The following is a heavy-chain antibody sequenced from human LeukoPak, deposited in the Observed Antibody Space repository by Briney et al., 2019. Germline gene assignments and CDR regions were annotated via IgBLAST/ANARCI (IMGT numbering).Heavy chain of an antibody. V-gene: IGHV3-74*01. CDR1: GITFSNYW. Sequence: PGGSLRLSCTASGITFSNYWMHWVRQAPGKGLVWVSRINSDGSNTSYADSVKGRFTISRDNAKNTLYLQMNNLRAEDTAVYYCEVVVTAIGDYWGQGTLVTVSS. CDR3: EVVVTAIGDY. D-gene: IGHD2-21*02. J-gene: IGHJ4*02. CDR2: INSDGSNT.